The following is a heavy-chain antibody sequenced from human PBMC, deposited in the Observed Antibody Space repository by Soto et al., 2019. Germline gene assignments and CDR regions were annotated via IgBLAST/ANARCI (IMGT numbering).Heavy chain of an antibody. CDR3: AKDITLSDV. Sequence: GGSLRLSCAASGFTVSNNYMSWVRQAPGKGLEWVSHISGSGGSTYYADSVKGRFTISRDNSKNTLYLQMNSLRAEDTAVYYCAKDITLSDVWGQGTTVTVSS. J-gene: IGHJ6*02. CDR2: ISGSGGST. V-gene: IGHV3-23*01. CDR1: GFTVSNNY. D-gene: IGHD1-20*01.